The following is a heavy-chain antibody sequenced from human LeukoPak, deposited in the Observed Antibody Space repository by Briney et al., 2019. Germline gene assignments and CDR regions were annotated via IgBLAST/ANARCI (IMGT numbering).Heavy chain of an antibody. V-gene: IGHV4-39*01. CDR3: ARHDLGYGDYLNFDY. J-gene: IGHJ4*02. CDR1: VGSISSSSYY. Sequence: KPSETLSLTCTVSVGSISSSSYYWGSIRQPPGKRLEWIGCIYYSGSTYYNPSLKSRVTISVDTSKNQFSLKLSSVTAADTAVYYCARHDLGYGDYLNFDYWGQGTLVTVSS. CDR2: IYYSGST. D-gene: IGHD4-17*01.